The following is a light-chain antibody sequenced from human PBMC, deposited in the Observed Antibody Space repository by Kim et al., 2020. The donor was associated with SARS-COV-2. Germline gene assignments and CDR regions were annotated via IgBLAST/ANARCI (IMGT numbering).Light chain of an antibody. CDR2: SNN. V-gene: IGLV1-44*01. CDR3: AAWDDSLNGVV. J-gene: IGLJ2*01. CDR1: SSNIGSNT. Sequence: GQRVTISCSGSSSNIGSNTVNWYQQLPGTAPKLLIYSNNVRPSGVPDRFSGSKSGTSASLAISGLQSEDKADYYCAAWDDSLNGVVFGGGTQLTV.